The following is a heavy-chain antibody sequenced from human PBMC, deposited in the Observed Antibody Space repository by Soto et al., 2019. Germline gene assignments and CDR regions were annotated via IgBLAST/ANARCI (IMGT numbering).Heavy chain of an antibody. Sequence: SETLSLTCAVYGGSFSGYYWSWIRQPPGKGLEWIGEINHSGSTNYNPSLKSRVTISVGTSKNQFSLKLGSVTAADTAVYYCARGLSRYYMDVWGKGTTVTVSS. CDR2: INHSGST. CDR1: GGSFSGYY. J-gene: IGHJ6*03. CDR3: ARGLSRYYMDV. V-gene: IGHV4-34*01.